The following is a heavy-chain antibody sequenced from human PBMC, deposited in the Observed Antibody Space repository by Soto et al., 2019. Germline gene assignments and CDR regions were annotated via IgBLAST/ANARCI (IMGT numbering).Heavy chain of an antibody. CDR3: ARRRIAEFRDAFDV. CDR2: FVLIDFYT. J-gene: IGHJ3*01. Sequence: GESLKISCKGSGYSFTSYWISWVRQMPGKGLFLLGRFVLIDFYTIYSPSFQGKVTFSFDNSSATAFLHWSSLKASDTAMYYCARRRIAEFRDAFDVWGQGTMVTVSS. CDR1: GYSFTSYW. V-gene: IGHV5-10-1*01. D-gene: IGHD2-15*01.